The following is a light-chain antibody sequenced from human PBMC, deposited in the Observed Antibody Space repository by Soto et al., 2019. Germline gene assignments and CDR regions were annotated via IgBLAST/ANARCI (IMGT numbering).Light chain of an antibody. V-gene: IGLV2-11*01. CDR3: GSYAGSYTYV. Sequence: QSVLTQPRSVSGSPGQSVTISCTGTSSDVGGYNYVSWYQHHPGKAPKLMIYDVSKRPSGVPDRFSGSKSGNTASLTISGLQAEDEADYYCGSYAGSYTYVFGTGTKLTVL. CDR2: DVS. CDR1: SSDVGGYNY. J-gene: IGLJ1*01.